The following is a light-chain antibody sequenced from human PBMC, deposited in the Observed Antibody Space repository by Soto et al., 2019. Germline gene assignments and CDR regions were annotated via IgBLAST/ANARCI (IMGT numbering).Light chain of an antibody. V-gene: IGLV2-14*01. J-gene: IGLJ1*01. CDR2: EVT. Sequence: QSDRNQPASVYGLPGRSITITCNGTSSDVGGYNYVSWYKQHAGKAPKLIIYEVTNRPSGVSSRFSGSKSGNTASLSISVLQAEDEADYYCCSYTSSTSSYGFGTGTKV. CDR3: CSYTSSTSSYG. CDR1: SSDVGGYNY.